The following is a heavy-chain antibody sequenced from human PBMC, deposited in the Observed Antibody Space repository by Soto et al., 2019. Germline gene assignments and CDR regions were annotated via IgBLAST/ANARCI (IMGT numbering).Heavy chain of an antibody. J-gene: IGHJ6*02. CDR2: IDWDDDN. D-gene: IGHD3-10*01. CDR3: ARILGPGGMDV. Sequence: SGPTLVNPTQTLTLTCTFSGFSLGTSGMCVSWIRQPPGKALEWLALIDWDDDNYYSTSLKTRLTISKDTSKSQVVLTMTNMDPVDTATYYCARILGPGGMDVWGQGTTVTVSS. CDR1: GFSLGTSGMC. V-gene: IGHV2-70*01.